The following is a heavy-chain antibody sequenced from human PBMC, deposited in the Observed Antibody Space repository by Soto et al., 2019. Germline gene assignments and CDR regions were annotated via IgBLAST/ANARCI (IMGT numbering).Heavy chain of an antibody. D-gene: IGHD2-15*01. J-gene: IGHJ1*01. Sequence: SVKVSCKASGGTFSSHVFTWVRQAPGRGLKWMGGIIPMFGTANHAQKFQGRVTLIADESTNTAYLELSSLRSEDTAVYYCARGSRDCSGGTCFPLPTAEYFRHWGQGTLVTVSS. CDR3: ARGSRDCSGGTCFPLPTAEYFRH. CDR2: IIPMFGTA. V-gene: IGHV1-69*13. CDR1: GGTFSSHV.